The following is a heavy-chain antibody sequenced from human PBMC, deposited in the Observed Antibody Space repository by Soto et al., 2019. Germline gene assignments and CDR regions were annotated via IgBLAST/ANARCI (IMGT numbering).Heavy chain of an antibody. D-gene: IGHD4-17*01. V-gene: IGHV4-30-2*05. Sequence: QLQLQESGSGLVKPSQTLSLTCAVSGGSISSGGYSWSWIRQPPGKGLEWIGYIYYSGSTYYNPSLKSRVTISVDTSKNQFSLKLSSVTAADTAVYYCARLDYGDYTLDYWGQGTLVTVSS. J-gene: IGHJ4*02. CDR2: IYYSGST. CDR3: ARLDYGDYTLDY. CDR1: GGSISSGGYS.